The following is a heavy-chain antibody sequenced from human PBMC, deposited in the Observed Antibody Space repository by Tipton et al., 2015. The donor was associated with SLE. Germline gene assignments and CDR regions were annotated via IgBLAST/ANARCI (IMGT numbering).Heavy chain of an antibody. V-gene: IGHV1-69*01. Sequence: QVQLVKSGAEVKKPGESLKVSCKASGGTFSSYAISWVRQAPGQGLEWMGGIIPIFGTANYAQKFQGRVTITADESTSTAYMELSSLRSEDTAVYYCARGMIFGVVGYYYYYYMDVWGKGTTVTVSS. CDR3: ARGMIFGVVGYYYYYYMDV. CDR1: GGTFSSYA. J-gene: IGHJ6*03. D-gene: IGHD3/OR15-3a*01. CDR2: IIPIFGTA.